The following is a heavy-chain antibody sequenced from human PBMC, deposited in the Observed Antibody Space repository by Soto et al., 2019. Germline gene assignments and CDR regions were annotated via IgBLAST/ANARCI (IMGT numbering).Heavy chain of an antibody. J-gene: IGHJ4*02. CDR3: AKGDCSGGRCYRGFDY. CDR1: GFTFSSYD. CDR2: VSASGSIT. D-gene: IGHD2-15*01. V-gene: IGHV3-23*01. Sequence: HPGGSLRLSCAASGFTFSSYDMNWVRQAPGKGLEWVSGVSASGSITSYADSAKGRFTISRDNAKSTVFLQMTGLRAEDTAVYFCAKGDCSGGRCYRGFDYWGQGTLVTV.